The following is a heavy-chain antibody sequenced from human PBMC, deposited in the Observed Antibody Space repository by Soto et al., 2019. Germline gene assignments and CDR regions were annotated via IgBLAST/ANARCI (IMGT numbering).Heavy chain of an antibody. V-gene: IGHV3-23*01. D-gene: IGHD7-27*01. CDR3: ARDTGDGTFDF. CDR1: GFTFSSYA. J-gene: IGHJ4*02. Sequence: GSLRLSCAASGFTFSSYALSWVRQAPGKGLEWVSTISGSGGSTYYADSVKGRFTISRDNSKNTLYLQKNSLRAEDTALYYCARDTGDGTFDFWGQGTLVTVSS. CDR2: ISGSGGST.